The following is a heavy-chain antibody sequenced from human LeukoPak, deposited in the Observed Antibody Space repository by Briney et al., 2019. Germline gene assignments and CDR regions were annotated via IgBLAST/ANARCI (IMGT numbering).Heavy chain of an antibody. J-gene: IGHJ4*02. CDR1: GGTFSSYA. CDR3: ARALDRGGSYYPPGSGADDY. V-gene: IGHV1-69*13. CDR2: IIPIFGTA. D-gene: IGHD1-26*01. Sequence: GASVKVSCKASGGTFSSYAISWVRQAPGQGLEWMGGIIPIFGTANYAQKFQGRVTITADESTSTAYMELSSLRSEDTAVYYCARALDRGGSYYPPGSGADDYWGQGTLVTVSS.